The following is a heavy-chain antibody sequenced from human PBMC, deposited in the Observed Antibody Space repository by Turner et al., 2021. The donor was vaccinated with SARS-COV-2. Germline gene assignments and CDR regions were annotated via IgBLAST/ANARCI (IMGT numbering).Heavy chain of an antibody. J-gene: IGHJ4*02. D-gene: IGHD4-17*01. CDR2: ISDSGGST. CDR1: GFTFSSYA. Sequence: EVQLLESGGGLLQPGGSLRLPCAASGFTFSSYAMSWVRQAPGKGLEWVSGISDSGGSTYYADSVKGRFTISRDNSKNTLYLQMNSLRAEDTAVYYCAKVASNPGDYFDYWGQGTLVTVSS. CDR3: AKVASNPGDYFDY. V-gene: IGHV3-23*01.